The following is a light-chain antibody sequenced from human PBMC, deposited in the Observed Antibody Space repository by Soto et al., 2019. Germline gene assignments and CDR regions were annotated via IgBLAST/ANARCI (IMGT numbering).Light chain of an antibody. CDR3: QQYGESPPWT. J-gene: IGKJ1*01. CDR2: GAS. Sequence: EIVLTQSPGTLSLSPGERATLSCRASQSVSRSYLAWYQKKPGQAPRLLIYGASIRATGIPDRFSGSGSGTDFSLNINKLEPEDFAVYYWQQYGESPPWTFGQGTKVEIK. CDR1: QSVSRSY. V-gene: IGKV3-20*01.